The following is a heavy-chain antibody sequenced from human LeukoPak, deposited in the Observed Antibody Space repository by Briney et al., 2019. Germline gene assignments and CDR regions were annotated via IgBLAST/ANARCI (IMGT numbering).Heavy chain of an antibody. J-gene: IGHJ6*02. V-gene: IGHV1-3*01. CDR1: GYTFTSYA. D-gene: IGHD6-19*01. CDR2: INAGNGNT. Sequence: ASVKVSCKASGYTFTSYAMHWVRQAPGQRLEWMGWINAGNGNTKYSQKFQGRVTITRGTSASTAYMELSSLRSEDTAVYYCARDSAVAGSSYFYYYYGMDVWGRGTTVTVSS. CDR3: ARDSAVAGSSYFYYYYGMDV.